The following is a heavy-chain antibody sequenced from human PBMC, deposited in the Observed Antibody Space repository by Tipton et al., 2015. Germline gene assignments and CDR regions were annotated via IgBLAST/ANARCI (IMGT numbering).Heavy chain of an antibody. CDR3: AKDTFGGIVWYGYLDN. CDR2: IKPDGSDT. J-gene: IGHJ4*02. CDR1: GLTFSTYW. Sequence: SLRLSCAASGLTFSTYWMSWVRQAPGKGLEWVAHIKPDGSDTYYVDSVKGRFTISRDNAKNSLYLQMNSLRAEDTAVYYCAKDTFGGIVWYGYLDNWGQGTLVTVSS. V-gene: IGHV3-7*01. D-gene: IGHD6-19*01.